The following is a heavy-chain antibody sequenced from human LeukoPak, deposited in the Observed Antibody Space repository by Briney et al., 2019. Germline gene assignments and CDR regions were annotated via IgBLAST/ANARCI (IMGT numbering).Heavy chain of an antibody. CDR1: GFAFSSYW. V-gene: IGHV3-7*01. D-gene: IGHD1-26*01. CDR3: ARVQWELRGVGSYFEY. J-gene: IGHJ4*02. CDR2: IKQDGSEE. Sequence: GGSLRLSCVVSGFAFSSYWMSWVRQAPGKGLEWLANIKQDGSEEYYVDSVKGRFTMSRDNAKNSLYLQMNSLRAEDTAVYYCARVQWELRGVGSYFEYWGQGALVTVSS.